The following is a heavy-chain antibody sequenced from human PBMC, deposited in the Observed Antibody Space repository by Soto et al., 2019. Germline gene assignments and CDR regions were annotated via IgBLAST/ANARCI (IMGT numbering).Heavy chain of an antibody. J-gene: IGHJ5*02. V-gene: IGHV4-39*01. Sequence: PSETLSLTCTVSGGSISSSSYYWGWIRQPPGKGLEWIGSIYYSGSTYYNPSLKSRVTISVDTSKNQFSLKLSSVTAADTAVYYCARHGVVVVAAQGNWFDPWGQGTLVTVSS. CDR2: IYYSGST. CDR1: GGSISSSSYY. D-gene: IGHD2-15*01. CDR3: ARHGVVVVAAQGNWFDP.